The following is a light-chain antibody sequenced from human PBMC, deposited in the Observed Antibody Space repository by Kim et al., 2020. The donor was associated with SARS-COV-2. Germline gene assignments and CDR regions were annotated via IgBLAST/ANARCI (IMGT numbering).Light chain of an antibody. V-gene: IGKV1-39*01. CDR3: QQSYSTPFT. Sequence: ASVGDRVTIAGRASQRISTNLNWYQQKAGKAPKLLIFGASSLQGRVPSRFSGSGSGTDFTLTISSLQPEDFATYYCQQSYSTPFTFGGGTKVDIK. CDR1: QRISTN. J-gene: IGKJ4*01. CDR2: GAS.